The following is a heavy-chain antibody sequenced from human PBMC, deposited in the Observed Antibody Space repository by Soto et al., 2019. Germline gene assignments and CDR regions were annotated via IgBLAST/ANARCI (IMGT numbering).Heavy chain of an antibody. CDR3: ARIPLLQGGWFDP. J-gene: IGHJ5*02. Sequence: SETLSLTCTVSGDSINTGDYYWSWLRQPPRKGLEWIGYIYYTGSTYYNPSLKSQFTISIDTSKTQFSLKANSVTAADTAVYYCARIPLLQGGWFDPWGQGTLVTVSS. V-gene: IGHV4-30-4*01. D-gene: IGHD1-26*01. CDR2: IYYTGST. CDR1: GDSINTGDYY.